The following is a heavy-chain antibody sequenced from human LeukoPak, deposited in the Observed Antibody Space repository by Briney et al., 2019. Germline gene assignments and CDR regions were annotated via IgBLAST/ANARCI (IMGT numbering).Heavy chain of an antibody. Sequence: GSLRLSCAASGFTFSSYGMSWVRQAPGKGLEWIGNIYHSGRTYYNPSLKSRVTISVDTSKNQFSLQLNSVTPEDTAVYYCARERKTFKPIDYYYYYMDVWGKGTTVTISS. J-gene: IGHJ6*03. V-gene: IGHV4-38-2*02. D-gene: IGHD1-14*01. CDR2: IYHSGRT. CDR3: ARERKTFKPIDYYYYYMDV. CDR1: GFTFSSYG.